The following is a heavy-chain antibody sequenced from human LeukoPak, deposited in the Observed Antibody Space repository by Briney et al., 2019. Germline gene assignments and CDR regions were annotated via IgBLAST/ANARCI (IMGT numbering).Heavy chain of an antibody. CDR3: ARGVSYYGSGAAEFDY. Sequence: GGSLRLSCAASGLTFSSYGMSWVRQAPGRGLEWVSAISTTGGTTYYADSVRGRFTISRDNSRNTLYLQMNSLRAEDTAVYYCARGVSYYGSGAAEFDYWGQGTLVTVSS. J-gene: IGHJ4*02. V-gene: IGHV3-23*01. CDR1: GLTFSSYG. D-gene: IGHD3-10*01. CDR2: ISTTGGTT.